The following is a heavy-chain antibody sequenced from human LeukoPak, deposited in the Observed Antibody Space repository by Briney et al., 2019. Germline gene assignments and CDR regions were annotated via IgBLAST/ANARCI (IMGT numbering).Heavy chain of an antibody. CDR1: GYTFTAYY. Sequence: GASVKVSYKASGYTFTAYYIHWVRQAPGQGLEWMGWINPNSGVTNYAQKFQGRVTMTRDTPITTAFMELSRLRSDDTAVYYCARVLRRDGYNRYFDYWGQGTLVTVSS. V-gene: IGHV1-2*02. J-gene: IGHJ4*02. D-gene: IGHD5-24*01. CDR2: INPNSGVT. CDR3: ARVLRRDGYNRYFDY.